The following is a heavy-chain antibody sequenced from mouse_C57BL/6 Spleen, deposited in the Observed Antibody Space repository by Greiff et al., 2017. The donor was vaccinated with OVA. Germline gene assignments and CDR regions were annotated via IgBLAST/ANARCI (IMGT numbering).Heavy chain of an antibody. D-gene: IGHD3-3*01. CDR3: ARRGGPYWYFDV. CDR2: IYPGDGDT. V-gene: IGHV1-82*01. CDR1: GYAFSSSW. Sequence: VQLQQSGPELVKPGASVKISCKASGYAFSSSWMNWVKQRPGKGLEWIGRIYPGDGDTNYNGKFKGKATLTADKSSSTAYMQLSSLTSEDSAVYFCARRGGPYWYFDVWGTGTTVTVSS. J-gene: IGHJ1*03.